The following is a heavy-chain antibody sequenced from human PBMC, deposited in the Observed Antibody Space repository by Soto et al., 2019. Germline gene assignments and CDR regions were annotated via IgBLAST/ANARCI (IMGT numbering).Heavy chain of an antibody. V-gene: IGHV1-18*01. CDR2: ISAYNGNT. CDR3: AREGGTMGAGWFDP. CDR1: GYTFTSYD. Sequence: QVPLVQSGAEVKKPGASVKVSCKASGYTFTSYDIRWVRQAPGQGLEWMGWISAYNGNTNYAQKLQDRVTMTTATSTSTAYMELRGLRSDDTAVYYCAREGGTMGAGWFDPWGQGTLVTVSS. J-gene: IGHJ5*02. D-gene: IGHD3-10*01.